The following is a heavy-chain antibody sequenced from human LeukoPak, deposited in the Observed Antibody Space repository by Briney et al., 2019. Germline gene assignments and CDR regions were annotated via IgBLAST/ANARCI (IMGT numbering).Heavy chain of an antibody. CDR1: GGTFSSYA. Sequence: ASVKVSCKASGGTFSSYAISWVRQAPGQGLEWMGRIIPILGIANYAQKFQGRVTITADKSTSTAYMELSSLRSEDTAVYYCARAFFRGYDPFDYWGQGTLVTVSS. CDR3: ARAFFRGYDPFDY. D-gene: IGHD5-12*01. V-gene: IGHV1-69*04. CDR2: IIPILGIA. J-gene: IGHJ4*02.